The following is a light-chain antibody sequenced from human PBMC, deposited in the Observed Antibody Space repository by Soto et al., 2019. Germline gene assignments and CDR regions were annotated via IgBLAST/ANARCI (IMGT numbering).Light chain of an antibody. J-gene: IGKJ1*01. CDR3: QQYGSSPWT. Sequence: EVVMTQSPATLSVSPGERATLSCRASQSVSSELAWYQQKPGRAHRLLIYGASSRATGIPDRFSGSGSGTDFTLTISRLEPEDFAVYYCQQYGSSPWTFGQGTKVDNK. CDR1: QSVSSE. V-gene: IGKV3-20*01. CDR2: GAS.